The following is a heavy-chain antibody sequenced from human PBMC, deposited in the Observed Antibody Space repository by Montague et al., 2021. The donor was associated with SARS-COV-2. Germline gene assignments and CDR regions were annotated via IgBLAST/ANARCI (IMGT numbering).Heavy chain of an antibody. Sequence: CAISGDSVSSKSVAWNRIRQSPSRGLEWLGRTYYRSKWDSDYAESVKRRLVITPDTSMNQVSLQLNSVIPEDTAVYFCASSGITLTGLDAFDIWGQGTMVTVSS. CDR1: GDSVSSKSVA. V-gene: IGHV6-1*01. J-gene: IGHJ3*02. CDR3: ASSGITLTGLDAFDI. CDR2: TYYRSKWDS. D-gene: IGHD3-9*01.